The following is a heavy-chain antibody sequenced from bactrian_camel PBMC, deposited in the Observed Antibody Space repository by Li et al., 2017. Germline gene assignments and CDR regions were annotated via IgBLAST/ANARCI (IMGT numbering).Heavy chain of an antibody. D-gene: IGHD6*01. CDR3: AADVAYGRVYAPFGY. Sequence: HVQLVESGGGLVQPGGSLRLSCAASGFIFRDHYMNWVRQAPGQGLEWMSSIEIGSGTSYYADSVKGRFTISEDNANTLYLEINSLKPEDTAMYYCAADVAYGRVYAPFGYWGQGTQVTVS. CDR2: IEIGSGTS. J-gene: IGHJ6*01. CDR1: GFIFRDHY. V-gene: IGHV3-2*01.